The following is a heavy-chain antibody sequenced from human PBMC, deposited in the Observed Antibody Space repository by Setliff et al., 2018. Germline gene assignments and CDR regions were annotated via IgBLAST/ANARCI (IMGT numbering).Heavy chain of an antibody. J-gene: IGHJ3*02. CDR1: GGSINSYY. V-gene: IGHV4-59*01. CDR3: AREEVAGRGRAFDI. Sequence: SETLSLTCIVSGGSINSYYWNWIRQPPGKGLEWIGYIYYSGNSNYDTNYNPSLKSRVTILSDTSKNQFSLILSSVTAADTAVYYCAREEVAGRGRAFDIWGQGTMVTVSS. CDR2: IYYSGNSNYDT. D-gene: IGHD6-19*01.